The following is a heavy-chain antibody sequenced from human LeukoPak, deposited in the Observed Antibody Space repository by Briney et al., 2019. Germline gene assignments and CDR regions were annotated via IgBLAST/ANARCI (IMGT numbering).Heavy chain of an antibody. CDR1: GYTFTGYY. D-gene: IGHD6-19*01. J-gene: IGHJ4*02. CDR2: INPNSGGT. CDR3: ARVYFGSGWHFDY. Sequence: ASVKVSCKASGYTFTGYYMHWVRQAPGQGLEWMGWINPNSGGTNYAQKFQGRVTMTRDTSISTAYMELSSLRSEDTAVYYCARVYFGSGWHFDYWGQGTLVAVSS. V-gene: IGHV1-2*02.